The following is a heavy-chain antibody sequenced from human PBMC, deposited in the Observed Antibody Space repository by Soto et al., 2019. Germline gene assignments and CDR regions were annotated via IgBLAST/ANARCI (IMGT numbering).Heavy chain of an antibody. V-gene: IGHV3-15*01. J-gene: IGHJ4*02. D-gene: IGHD3-22*01. CDR3: TTGGSYYDGSGDDSSSDF. CDR1: GFTFDEAW. CDR2: FRTNADGGAT. Sequence: EVQLVESGGGLVKPGGSLRLSCTASGFTFDEAWMTWVRQTPGKGLEWVGRFRTNADGGATDYASPVKGRFTISREDSQNTLYLLMNSLKIEDTGVYYCTTGGSYYDGSGDDSSSDFWGQGTLVAVSS.